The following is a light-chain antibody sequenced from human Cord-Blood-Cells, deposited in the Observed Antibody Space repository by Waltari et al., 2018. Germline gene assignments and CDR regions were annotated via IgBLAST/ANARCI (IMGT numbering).Light chain of an antibody. CDR2: DAS. CDR3: QQYDNLPPLT. Sequence: DIQMTQSPSSLSAYVGDRVTITCQASQGISNYLNWYQQKPGKAPKLLIYDASNLETGVPSRFSGSGSGTDFTITISSLQPEDIATYYCQQYDNLPPLTFGGGTKVEIK. CDR1: QGISNY. V-gene: IGKV1-33*01. J-gene: IGKJ4*01.